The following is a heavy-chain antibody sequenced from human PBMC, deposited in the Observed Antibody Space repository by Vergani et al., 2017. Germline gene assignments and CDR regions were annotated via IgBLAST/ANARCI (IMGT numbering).Heavy chain of an antibody. CDR2: ISAYNGNT. V-gene: IGHV1-18*01. J-gene: IGHJ4*02. CDR1: GYTFTSYG. CDR3: ARDMFESNTYYYDSSDY. Sequence: QVQLVQSGAEVKKPGASVKVSCKASGYTFTSYGISWVRQAPGQGLEWMGWISAYNGNTNDAQKLQGRVTMTTDTSTSTAYMELRSLRSDDTAVYYCARDMFESNTYYYDSSDYWGQGTLVTVSS. D-gene: IGHD3-22*01.